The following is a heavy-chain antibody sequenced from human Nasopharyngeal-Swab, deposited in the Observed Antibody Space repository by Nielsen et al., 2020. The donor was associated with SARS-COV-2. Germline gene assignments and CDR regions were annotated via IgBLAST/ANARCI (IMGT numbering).Heavy chain of an antibody. V-gene: IGHV6-1*01. J-gene: IGHJ3*02. CDR2: TYYRSKWYN. CDR1: GDRVSRKSAA. CDR3: ARGEDGGFDDAFDI. Sequence: SQTLSLTCAISGDRVSRKSAAWNWIRQSPSRGLEWLGRTYYRSKWYNDYAVSVKSRITINPDTSKNQFSLQPNSVTPEDTAVYYCARGEDGGFDDAFDIWGQGTMVTVSS. D-gene: IGHD3-10*01.